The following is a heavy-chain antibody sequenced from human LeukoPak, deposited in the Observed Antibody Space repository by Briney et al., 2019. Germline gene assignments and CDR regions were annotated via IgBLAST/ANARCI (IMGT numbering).Heavy chain of an antibody. Sequence: PSETLSLTCAVYGGSFSGYYWSWIRQPPGKGLEWIGEINHSGSTNYNPSLKSRVTISVDTSKNQFSLKLSSVTAADTAVYHCARSGYSSGWTFDYWGQGTLVTVSS. J-gene: IGHJ4*02. CDR2: INHSGST. D-gene: IGHD6-19*01. V-gene: IGHV4-34*01. CDR3: ARSGYSSGWTFDY. CDR1: GGSFSGYY.